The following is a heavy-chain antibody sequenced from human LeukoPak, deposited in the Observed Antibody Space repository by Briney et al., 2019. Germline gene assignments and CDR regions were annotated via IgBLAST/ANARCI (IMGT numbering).Heavy chain of an antibody. Sequence: ASVKVSCKASGYTFTSYDINWVRQAAGQGLEWMGWMNPNSGNTGYAQKFQGRVTMTRNTSISTAYMELSSLRSEDTAVYYCARIDSSGYLEWFDPWGQGTLVTVSS. CDR2: MNPNSGNT. CDR3: ARIDSSGYLEWFDP. D-gene: IGHD3-22*01. CDR1: GYTFTSYD. V-gene: IGHV1-8*01. J-gene: IGHJ5*02.